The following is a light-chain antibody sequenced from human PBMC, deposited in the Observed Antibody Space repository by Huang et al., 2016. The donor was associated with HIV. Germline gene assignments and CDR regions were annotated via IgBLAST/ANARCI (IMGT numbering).Light chain of an antibody. Sequence: DIQMTQSPSSMSASVGDRVTIPCRASPDIGNSLAWYQIKPGKAPKFLLYAASRVESGVPSRFTGSGSGTNYTRTISSLQPEDFVIYYCQQYYSIPQTFGQGTNVEIK. J-gene: IGKJ1*01. V-gene: IGKV1-NL1*01. CDR1: PDIGNS. CDR2: AAS. CDR3: QQYYSIPQT.